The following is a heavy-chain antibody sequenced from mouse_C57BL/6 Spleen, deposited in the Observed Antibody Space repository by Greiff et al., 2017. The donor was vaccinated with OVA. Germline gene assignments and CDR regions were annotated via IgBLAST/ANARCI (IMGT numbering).Heavy chain of an antibody. D-gene: IGHD1-3*01. CDR3: ASKVTFAY. Sequence: EVKLVESGAELVKPGASVKLSCTASGFNITDYYMHWVKQRTEQGLEWIGRIDPEDGETKYAPKFQGKATITADTSSNTAYLQLSSLTSEDTAVYYCASKVTFAYWGQGTTLTVSS. CDR1: GFNITDYY. V-gene: IGHV14-2*01. CDR2: IDPEDGET. J-gene: IGHJ2*01.